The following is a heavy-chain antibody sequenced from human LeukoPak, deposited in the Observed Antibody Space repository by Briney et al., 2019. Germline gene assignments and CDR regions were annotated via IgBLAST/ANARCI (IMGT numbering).Heavy chain of an antibody. CDR3: ARSPRIVGATLFDY. Sequence: ASVKVSCKASGYTFTSYGISWVRQAPGQGLEWMGWINPNSGGTNYAQKFQGRVTMTRDTSISTAYMELSRLRSDDTAVYYCARSPRIVGATLFDYCGQGTLVTVSS. J-gene: IGHJ4*02. CDR1: GYTFTSYG. V-gene: IGHV1-2*02. D-gene: IGHD1-26*01. CDR2: INPNSGGT.